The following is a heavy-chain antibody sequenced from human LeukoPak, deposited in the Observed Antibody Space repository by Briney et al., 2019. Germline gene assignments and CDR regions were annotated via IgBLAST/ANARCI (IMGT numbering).Heavy chain of an antibody. Sequence: GGSLRLSCAASGFTFSSYAMSWVRQAPGKGLEWVSTISGTGGSTYYADSVQGRFTISRDNSKNTVYLQMNSLRAEDTAVYYCAQGSWGDDWGQGTLVTVSS. D-gene: IGHD3-10*01. CDR3: AQGSWGDD. J-gene: IGHJ4*02. CDR2: ISGTGGST. CDR1: GFTFSSYA. V-gene: IGHV3-23*01.